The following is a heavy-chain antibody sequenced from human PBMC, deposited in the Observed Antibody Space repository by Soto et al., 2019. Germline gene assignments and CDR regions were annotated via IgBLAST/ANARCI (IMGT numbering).Heavy chain of an antibody. CDR2: INPSDSST. CDR3: ARDLTREGDYYDRSGYYFDY. Sequence: EASVKVSCKASGYTFTTYYVHWVRQAPGQGLEWMGIINPSDSSTSYAQKLQGRATMTSDTSTSTVYMELSSLRSEDTAVYYCARDLTREGDYYDRSGYYFDYWGQGTLVTVSS. CDR1: GYTFTTYY. J-gene: IGHJ4*02. D-gene: IGHD3-22*01. V-gene: IGHV1-46*04.